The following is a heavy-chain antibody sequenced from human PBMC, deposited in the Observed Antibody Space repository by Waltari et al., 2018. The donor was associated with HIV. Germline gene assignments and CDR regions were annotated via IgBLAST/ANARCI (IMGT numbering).Heavy chain of an antibody. V-gene: IGHV3-53*02. CDR2: IYPGGDI. CDR1: QFFVSNSY. CDR3: ARGIRYLDP. D-gene: IGHD3-9*01. Sequence: EMEVVETGGTVIQPGWSLRLSCVASQFFVSNSYMTWVRQRPGKELEWVAVIYPGGDIYYRDSVKGRFTLSRDRVNNSVSLQIDNLMLDDTAFYFCARGIRYLDPWGQGTLVTVST. J-gene: IGHJ5*02.